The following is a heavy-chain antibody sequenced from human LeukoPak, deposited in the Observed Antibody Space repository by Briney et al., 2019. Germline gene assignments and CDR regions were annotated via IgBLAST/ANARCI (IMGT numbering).Heavy chain of an antibody. CDR2: IYYSGST. J-gene: IGHJ4*02. D-gene: IGHD2-2*02. Sequence: KPSETLSLTCTVSGGSISSYYWSWIRQPPRKGLEWIGYIYYSGSTKYNPSLKSRVTISVDTSKNQFSLKLSSVTAADTAVYYCARRLYRYFDYWGQGTLVTVSS. CDR3: ARRLYRYFDY. CDR1: GGSISSYY. V-gene: IGHV4-59*01.